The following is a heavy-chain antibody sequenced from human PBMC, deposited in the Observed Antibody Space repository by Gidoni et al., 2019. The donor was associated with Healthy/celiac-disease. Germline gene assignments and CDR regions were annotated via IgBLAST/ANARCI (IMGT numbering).Heavy chain of an antibody. CDR1: GFTFSSYA. V-gene: IGHV3-23*01. CDR2: ISGSGGST. D-gene: IGHD1-26*01. CDR3: AKVIKGRSTGALFDY. Sequence: EVQLLESGGGLVQPGGSLRLSCAASGFTFSSYAMRALRQAPGKGLEWVSAISGSGGSTYYADSVKGRFTISRDNSKNTLYLQMNSLRAEDTAVYYCAKVIKGRSTGALFDYWGQGTLVTVSS. J-gene: IGHJ4*02.